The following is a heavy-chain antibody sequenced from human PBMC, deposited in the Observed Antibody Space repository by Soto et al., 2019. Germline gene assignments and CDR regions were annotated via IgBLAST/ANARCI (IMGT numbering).Heavy chain of an antibody. J-gene: IGHJ6*02. V-gene: IGHV4-31*03. CDR2: IYYSGST. CDR1: GGSISSVGYY. Sequence: SETLSLTCTVSGGSISSVGYYWSWIRQHPGKGLEWIGYIYYSGSTYYNPSLKSRVTISVDTSKNQFSLKLSSVTAADTAVYYCARVKEEYYDFWSGYYTPPYYYYGMDVWGQGTTVTVSS. D-gene: IGHD3-3*01. CDR3: ARVKEEYYDFWSGYYTPPYYYYGMDV.